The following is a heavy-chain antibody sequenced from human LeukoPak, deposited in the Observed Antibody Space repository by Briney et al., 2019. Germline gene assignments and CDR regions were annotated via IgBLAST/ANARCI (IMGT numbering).Heavy chain of an antibody. V-gene: IGHV1-2*02. CDR2: INPNSGGT. CDR1: GYTFTGYY. CDR3: ARVGAVLYGMDV. J-gene: IGHJ6*02. Sequence: AASVKVSCKASGYTFTGYYMHWVRPAPGQGLEWMGWINPNSGGTNYAQKFQGRVTMTRDTSISTAYMELSRLRSDDTAVYYCARVGAVLYGMDVWGQGTTVTVSS. D-gene: IGHD6-13*01.